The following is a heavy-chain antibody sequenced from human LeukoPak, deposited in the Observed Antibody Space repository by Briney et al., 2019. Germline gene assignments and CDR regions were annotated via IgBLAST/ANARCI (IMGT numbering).Heavy chain of an antibody. D-gene: IGHD2-2*02. J-gene: IGHJ4*02. CDR2: FKTNSGQV. Sequence: GGSLRLSCVAPGFTFSAYAMNWVRLAPGKGLEWVSTFKTNSGQVYYAESVRGRFTISRDNSKNTVYLQMSSLRAEDTALYYCARSIPDYTRFGYWGQGALVTVSP. V-gene: IGHV3-23*01. CDR1: GFTFSAYA. CDR3: ARSIPDYTRFGY.